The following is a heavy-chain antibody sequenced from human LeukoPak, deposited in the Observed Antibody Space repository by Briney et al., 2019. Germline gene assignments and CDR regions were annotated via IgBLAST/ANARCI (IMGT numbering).Heavy chain of an antibody. CDR1: GFTLSSYA. CDR2: IYSGGCT. CDR3: ARDEDGPNYYYYMDV. J-gene: IGHJ6*03. D-gene: IGHD5-24*01. V-gene: IGHV3-66*01. Sequence: GGSLRLSCAASGFTLSSYAMTWVRQAPGKGLEWVSLIYSGGCTYYADSVKGRFTISRDNSKNTLYLQMNSLRAEDTAVYYCARDEDGPNYYYYMDVWGKGTTVTVSS.